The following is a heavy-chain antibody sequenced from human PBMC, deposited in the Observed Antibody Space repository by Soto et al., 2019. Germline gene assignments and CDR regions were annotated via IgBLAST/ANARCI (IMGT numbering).Heavy chain of an antibody. V-gene: IGHV4-4*07. D-gene: IGHD6-19*01. CDR2: IYPSGST. Sequence: GQGLEWIGRIYPSGSTIYNPSLENRVSMSVDRSRDQVSLTFSSVTAADTALFFCARDADSSPRGGFGLWGQTTLVTVSS. J-gene: IGHJ4*03. CDR3: ARDADSSPRGGFGL.